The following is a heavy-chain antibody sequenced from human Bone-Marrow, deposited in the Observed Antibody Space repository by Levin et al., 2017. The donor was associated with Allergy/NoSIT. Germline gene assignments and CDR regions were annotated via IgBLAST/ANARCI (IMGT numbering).Heavy chain of an antibody. D-gene: IGHD6-6*01. CDR3: AKAVKYSSSRFNVHDWFDP. CDR1: GFTFSSYA. Sequence: GESLKISCAASGFTFSSYAMSWVRQAPGKGLEWVSAISGSGGSTYYADSVKGRFTISRDNSKNTLYLQMNSLRAEDTAVYYCAKAVKYSSSRFNVHDWFDPWGQGTLVTVSS. CDR2: ISGSGGST. V-gene: IGHV3-23*01. J-gene: IGHJ5*02.